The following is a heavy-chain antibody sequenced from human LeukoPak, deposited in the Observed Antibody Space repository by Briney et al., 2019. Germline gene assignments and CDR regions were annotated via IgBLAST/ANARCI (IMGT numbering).Heavy chain of an antibody. J-gene: IGHJ4*02. Sequence: GASVKVSCKVSGYTFTDYYMHWVQQAPGKGLEWMGLVDPEDGETIYAEKFQGRVTITADTSTDTAYMELSSLRSEDTAVYYCATGSLWFGELPYYFDYWGQGTLVTASS. CDR1: GYTFTDYY. D-gene: IGHD3-10*01. V-gene: IGHV1-69-2*01. CDR3: ATGSLWFGELPYYFDY. CDR2: VDPEDGET.